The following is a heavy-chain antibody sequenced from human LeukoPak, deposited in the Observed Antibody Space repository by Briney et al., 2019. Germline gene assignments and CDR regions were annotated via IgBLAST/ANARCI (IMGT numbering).Heavy chain of an antibody. J-gene: IGHJ4*02. CDR3: ARRVIVAALDY. V-gene: IGHV4-39*01. D-gene: IGHD2/OR15-2a*01. Sequence: SETLSLTCTVSGGSISSSSVYWAWIRQPPGTGLEWIGSIYYSGTTFYNPSLKSRLTISVDTSNNQFSLKLSSVTAADTAVYYCARRVIVAALDYWGQGTLVTVSS. CDR2: IYYSGTT. CDR1: GGSISSSSVY.